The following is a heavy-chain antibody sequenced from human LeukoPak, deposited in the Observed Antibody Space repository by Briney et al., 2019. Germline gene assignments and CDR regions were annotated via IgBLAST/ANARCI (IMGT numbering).Heavy chain of an antibody. V-gene: IGHV3-7*01. CDR2: IKQDGSEK. Sequence: PGGSLRLSCAASGFTFSSYWMSWVRQAPGKGLEWVANIKQDGSEKYYVDSVKGRFTISRDNAKNSLYLQMNSLRAEDTAVYYCARGGPSSWYGEFFDYWGQGTQVTVSS. CDR1: GFTFSSYW. J-gene: IGHJ4*02. D-gene: IGHD6-13*01. CDR3: ARGGPSSWYGEFFDY.